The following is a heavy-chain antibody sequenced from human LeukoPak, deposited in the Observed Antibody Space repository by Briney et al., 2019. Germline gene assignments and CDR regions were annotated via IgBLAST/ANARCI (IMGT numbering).Heavy chain of an antibody. Sequence: ASVKVSCEASGYTFTGYYMHWVRQAPGQGLEWMGWINPNSGGTNYAQKFQGRVTMTRDTSISTAYMELSRLRSDDTAVYYCARVDRETYSSGWFDYWGQGTLVTVSS. V-gene: IGHV1-2*02. CDR3: ARVDRETYSSGWFDY. J-gene: IGHJ4*02. CDR2: INPNSGGT. CDR1: GYTFTGYY. D-gene: IGHD6-19*01.